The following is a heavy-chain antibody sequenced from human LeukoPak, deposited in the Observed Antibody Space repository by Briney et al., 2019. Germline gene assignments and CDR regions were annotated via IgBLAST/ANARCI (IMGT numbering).Heavy chain of an antibody. CDR3: ASQIKYSYGYGGLDY. J-gene: IGHJ4*02. Sequence: SETLSLTCTVSGGSISSSSYYWGWIRQPPGQGLEWIGSIYYSGSTYYNPSLKSRVTISVDTSKNQFSLKLSSVTAADTAVYYCASQIKYSYGYGGLDYWGQGTLVTVSS. CDR2: IYYSGST. D-gene: IGHD5-18*01. V-gene: IGHV4-39*01. CDR1: GGSISSSSYY.